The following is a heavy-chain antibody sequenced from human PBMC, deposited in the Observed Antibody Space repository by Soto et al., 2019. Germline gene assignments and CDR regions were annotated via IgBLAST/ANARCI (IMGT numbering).Heavy chain of an antibody. J-gene: IGHJ4*02. CDR2: ISGSGGST. Sequence: GGSLRLSCAASGFTFSSYAMSWVRQAPGKGLEWVSAISGSGGSTYYAESVKGRFTISRDNSKNTLYLQMNSLRAEDTAVYYCAKGGIGIAAAGTFDYWGQGTLVTVSS. D-gene: IGHD6-13*01. V-gene: IGHV3-23*01. CDR1: GFTFSSYA. CDR3: AKGGIGIAAAGTFDY.